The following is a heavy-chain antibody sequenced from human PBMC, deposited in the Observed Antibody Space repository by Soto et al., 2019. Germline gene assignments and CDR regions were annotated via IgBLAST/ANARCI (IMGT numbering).Heavy chain of an antibody. J-gene: IGHJ1*01. V-gene: IGHV4-59*01. Sequence: PSETLSLTCTVSGGSISSYYWSWIRQPPGKGLEWIGYIYYSGSTNYNPSLKSRVTISVDTSKNQFSLKLSSVTAADTAVYYCARVEYYYDSSGYYPTYFQHWGQGTLVTVSS. CDR1: GGSISSYY. CDR2: IYYSGST. D-gene: IGHD3-22*01. CDR3: ARVEYYYDSSGYYPTYFQH.